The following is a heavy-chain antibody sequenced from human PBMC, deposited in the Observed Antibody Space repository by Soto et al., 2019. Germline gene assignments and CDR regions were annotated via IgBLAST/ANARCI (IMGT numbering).Heavy chain of an antibody. Sequence: QVQLQESGPGLVKPSQTLSLTCTVSGGSISSGGYYWSWIRQHPGKGLEWIGYIYYSGSTYYNPSLKSRVTISVDTSKNQFSLKRSSVTAADTAVYYCARGGVVVVAARYWYFDLWGRGTLVTVSS. D-gene: IGHD2-15*01. V-gene: IGHV4-31*03. CDR3: ARGGVVVVAARYWYFDL. CDR1: GGSISSGGYY. CDR2: IYYSGST. J-gene: IGHJ2*01.